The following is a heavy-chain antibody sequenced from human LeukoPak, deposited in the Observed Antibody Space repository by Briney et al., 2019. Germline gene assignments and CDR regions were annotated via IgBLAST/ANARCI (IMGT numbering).Heavy chain of an antibody. CDR2: ISSSGSTI. J-gene: IGHJ4*02. Sequence: VGSLRLSCAASGFTFSSYAMSWVRQAPGKGLEWVSYISSSGSTIHYVDSVKGRFTISRDNAKNSLYLQMNSLRAEDTAVYYCARAWSGSSRRSDYWGQGTLVTVSS. D-gene: IGHD6-13*01. V-gene: IGHV3-48*01. CDR3: ARAWSGSSRRSDY. CDR1: GFTFSSYA.